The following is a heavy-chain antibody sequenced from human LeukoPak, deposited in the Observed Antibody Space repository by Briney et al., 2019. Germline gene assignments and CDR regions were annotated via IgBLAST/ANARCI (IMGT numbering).Heavy chain of an antibody. J-gene: IGHJ4*02. D-gene: IGHD2-2*02. CDR1: GFTFSSYG. CDR3: AKSVVPAAIDY. Sequence: PGGSLRLSCAASGFTFSSYGVHWVRQAPGKGLEWVAVISYDGSNKYYADSVKGRFTISRDNSKNTLYLQMNSLRAEDTAVYYCAKSVVPAAIDYWGQGTLVTVSS. V-gene: IGHV3-30*18. CDR2: ISYDGSNK.